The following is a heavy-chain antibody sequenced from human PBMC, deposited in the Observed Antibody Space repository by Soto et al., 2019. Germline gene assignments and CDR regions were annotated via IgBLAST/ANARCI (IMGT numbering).Heavy chain of an antibody. CDR2: IYYSGST. CDR3: ARGGYSGRLYYFDY. CDR1: GGSISSYY. D-gene: IGHD2-15*01. J-gene: IGHJ4*02. Sequence: SETLSLTCTVSGGSISSYYWSWIRQPPEKGLEWIGYIYYSGSTNYNPSLKSRVTISLDPSKNQVSLKFNSVTAADTAVYYCARGGYSGRLYYFDYWGLGTLVTVSS. V-gene: IGHV4-59*01.